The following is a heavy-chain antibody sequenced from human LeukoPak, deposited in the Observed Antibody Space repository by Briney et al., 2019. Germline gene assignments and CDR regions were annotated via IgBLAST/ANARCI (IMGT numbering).Heavy chain of an antibody. Sequence: PGGSLRLSCAASGFTFRYYAMHWARQAPGRGLEWVAVISNDGSIQYYTDSVKGRFIISRDDSKNRMYLQMNSLRVDDTALHYCARGPDPVVRGPRRAFDLWGQGTRVTVSS. CDR3: ARGPDPVVRGPRRAFDL. CDR1: GFTFRYYA. D-gene: IGHD3-10*01. CDR2: ISNDGSIQ. V-gene: IGHV3-30-3*01. J-gene: IGHJ3*01.